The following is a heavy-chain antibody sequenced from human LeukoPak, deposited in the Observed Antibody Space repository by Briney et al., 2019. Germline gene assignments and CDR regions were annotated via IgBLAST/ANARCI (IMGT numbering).Heavy chain of an antibody. CDR1: GASVSGKF. CDR2: IYYSGST. CDR3: VGGGDWLPEY. V-gene: IGHV4-59*02. D-gene: IGHD3/OR15-3a*01. Sequence: SETLSLTCTVSGASVSGKFWSWIRHSPGNGLEWVGLIYYSGSTKFNPSLKSRVAMSVDPSNNQFSLSLNSVTTTDTAVYFCVGGGDWLPEYWGHGTQVIVSS. J-gene: IGHJ4*01.